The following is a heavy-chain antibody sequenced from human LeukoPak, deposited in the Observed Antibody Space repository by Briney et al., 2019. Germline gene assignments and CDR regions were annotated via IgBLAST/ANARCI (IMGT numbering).Heavy chain of an antibody. CDR1: GFTFSSYA. CDR2: ISYDGSNK. J-gene: IGHJ4*02. CDR3: ARGFLDYGGNFFEY. D-gene: IGHD4-23*01. Sequence: GGSLRLSCAASGFTFSSYAMHWVRQAPGKGLEWVAVISYDGSNKYYADSVKGRFTISRDNSKNTLYLQMNSLRAEDTAVYYCARGFLDYGGNFFEYWGQGTLVTVSS. V-gene: IGHV3-30-3*01.